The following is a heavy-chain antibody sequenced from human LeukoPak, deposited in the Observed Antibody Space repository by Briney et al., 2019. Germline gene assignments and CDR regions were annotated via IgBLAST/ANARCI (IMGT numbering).Heavy chain of an antibody. CDR1: GGSIISSYHY. J-gene: IGHJ4*02. Sequence: SETLSLTCTVSGGSIISSYHYWDWIRQPPGKGLEWIGGIYFSGTTYYSPSVRSRVTISVDTSKNQSSLRLTSVTAADTAVYFCARRASYSDSSSSFQYYFDYWGQGTLVTVSS. D-gene: IGHD3-22*01. V-gene: IGHV4-39*01. CDR3: ARRASYSDSSSSFQYYFDY. CDR2: IYFSGTT.